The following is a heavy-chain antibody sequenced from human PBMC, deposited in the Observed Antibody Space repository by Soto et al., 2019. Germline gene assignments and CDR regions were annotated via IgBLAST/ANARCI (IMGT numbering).Heavy chain of an antibody. J-gene: IGHJ4*02. V-gene: IGHV4-34*01. CDR2: INHSGST. CDR3: ASGAYYYDSSGYQYYFDY. CDR1: VGSFSVYY. D-gene: IGHD3-22*01. Sequence: PSETLCIACAIYVGSFSVYYWSWIRQPPGKGLEWIGEINHSGSTNYNPSLKSRVTISVDTSKNQFSLKLSSVTAADTAVYYCASGAYYYDSSGYQYYFDYWGQGTLVTVSS.